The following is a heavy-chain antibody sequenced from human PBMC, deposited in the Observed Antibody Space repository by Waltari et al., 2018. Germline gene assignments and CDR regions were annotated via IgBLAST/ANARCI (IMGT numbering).Heavy chain of an antibody. CDR2: ISWNSGSI. V-gene: IGHV3-9*01. J-gene: IGHJ4*02. D-gene: IGHD4-17*01. CDR3: AKWRGGYGGNFFDY. Sequence: EVQLVESGGGLVQPGRSLRLSCAASGFTFDDYAMHWVRQAPGKGLEWVSGISWNSGSIGYADSVKGRFTISRDNAKNSLYLQMNSPRAEDTALYYCAKWRGGYGGNFFDYWGQGTLVTVSS. CDR1: GFTFDDYA.